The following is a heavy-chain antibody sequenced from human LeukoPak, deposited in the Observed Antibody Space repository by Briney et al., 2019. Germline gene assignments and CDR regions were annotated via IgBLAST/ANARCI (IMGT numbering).Heavy chain of an antibody. CDR1: GYTFIDYF. CDR3: AREKGYYYDSSGDYAMDY. CDR2: INPNSGVT. D-gene: IGHD3-22*01. V-gene: IGHV1-2*02. J-gene: IGHJ4*02. Sequence: ASVKVSCKASGYTFIDYFIHWMRQTPGQGLEWLGWINPNSGVTRYAQKFQGRVTMTRDTSISTAYMELSRLRSDDTAVYYCAREKGYYYDSSGDYAMDYWGQGTLVTVSS.